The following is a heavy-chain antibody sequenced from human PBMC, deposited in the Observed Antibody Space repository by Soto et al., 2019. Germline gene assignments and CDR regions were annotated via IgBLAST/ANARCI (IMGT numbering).Heavy chain of an antibody. D-gene: IGHD6-13*01. CDR3: ANWGDSTSRNY. CDR1: GFTFRSSW. V-gene: IGHV3-7*05. J-gene: IGHJ4*02. CDR2: IKQDGSEK. Sequence: EVQLVESGRGLVQPGGSLRLSCAASGFTFRSSWMSWIRQAPGKGLEWVAHIKQDGSEKYYVDSVKGRFTISRDNAKNSMYLQMNSLRAEDTALYYCANWGDSTSRNYWGQGTLVTVSS.